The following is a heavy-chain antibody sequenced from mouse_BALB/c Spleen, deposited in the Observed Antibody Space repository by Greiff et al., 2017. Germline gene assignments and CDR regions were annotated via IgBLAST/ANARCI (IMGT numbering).Heavy chain of an antibody. CDR3: ARDEDYRGCFAD. CDR1: GFTFTDYY. D-gene: IGHD5-5*01. J-gene: IGHJ3*01. Sequence: EVQRVESGGGLVQPGGSLRLSCATSGFTFTDYYMSWVRQPPGKALEWLGFIRNKANGYTTEYSASVKGRFTISRDNSQSILYLQMNTLRAEDSATYYCARDEDYRGCFADWGQGTLVTVSA. CDR2: IRNKANGYTT. V-gene: IGHV7-3*02.